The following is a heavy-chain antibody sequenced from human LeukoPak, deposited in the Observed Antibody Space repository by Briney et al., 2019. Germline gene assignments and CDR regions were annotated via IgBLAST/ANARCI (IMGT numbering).Heavy chain of an antibody. J-gene: IGHJ4*02. CDR3: AKENSGSYSPVYF. D-gene: IGHD3-10*01. V-gene: IGHV3-23*01. Sequence: HPGGSLRLSCAASGFTFSTYGMTWVRQAPGKGLEWVSSVTSGGTTYYAGSVKGRFTISRDNSKNTVYLQMNSLRDEDTALYYCAKENSGSYSPVYFWGQGTLVTVSS. CDR2: VTSGGTT. CDR1: GFTFSTYG.